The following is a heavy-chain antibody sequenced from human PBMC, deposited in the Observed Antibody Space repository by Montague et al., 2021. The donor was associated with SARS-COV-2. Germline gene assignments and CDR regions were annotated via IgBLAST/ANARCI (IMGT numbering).Heavy chain of an antibody. V-gene: IGHV4-38-2*02. CDR1: GYSISTGYY. Sequence: SETLSLTCTVSGYSISTGYYWGWIRQPPGKGLEWIGTIYHSGSTYFNPSLKSRVTISVDTSKNQFSLNLSSVTAADTAVYYCAKVAGRYDTFDSWGRGTMVTVSS. D-gene: IGHD6-19*01. CDR3: AKVAGRYDTFDS. J-gene: IGHJ3*02. CDR2: IYHSGST.